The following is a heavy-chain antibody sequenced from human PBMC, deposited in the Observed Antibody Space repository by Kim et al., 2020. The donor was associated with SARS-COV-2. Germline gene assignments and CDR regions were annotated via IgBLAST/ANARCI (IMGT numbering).Heavy chain of an antibody. CDR3: ARDTARHLNGGFDP. CDR2: INHSGST. Sequence: SETLSLTCAVYGGSFSGYYWSWIRQPPGKGLEWIGEINHSGSTNYNPSLKSRVTISVDTSKNQFSLKLSSVTAADTAVYYCARDTARHLNGGFDPWGQGTLVTVSS. V-gene: IGHV4-34*01. J-gene: IGHJ5*02. D-gene: IGHD3-9*01. CDR1: GGSFSGYY.